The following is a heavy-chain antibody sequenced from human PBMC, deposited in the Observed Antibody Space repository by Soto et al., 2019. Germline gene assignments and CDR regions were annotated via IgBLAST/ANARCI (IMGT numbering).Heavy chain of an antibody. Sequence: GGSLRLSCVASGFTFRTYTMNWVRQAPGKGLEWVSGIRGFSPYTFYAESVKGRSTISRDNAKSSLYLQMNSLGVEDTAVYYCARDRGYDAHDYYYNAMDVWGQGTTVTVSS. CDR3: ARDRGYDAHDYYYNAMDV. CDR1: GFTFRTYT. J-gene: IGHJ6*02. D-gene: IGHD2-15*01. CDR2: IRGFSPYT. V-gene: IGHV3-21*01.